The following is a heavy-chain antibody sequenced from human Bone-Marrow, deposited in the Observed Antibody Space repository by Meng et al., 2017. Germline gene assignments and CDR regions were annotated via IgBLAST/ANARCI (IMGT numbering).Heavy chain of an antibody. D-gene: IGHD3-10*01. CDR3: ARGPRGVVRGVSADY. CDR2: IGTA. J-gene: IGHJ4*02. Sequence: GESLKISCAASGVTFSRYDMEWDRQATGKGLEWVSPIGTAVSCSVKGRFTISRENAKNSLYLQMNSLRVGDTAVYYCARGPRGVVRGVSADYWGQGTLVTVSS. V-gene: IGHV3-13*01. CDR1: GVTFSRYD.